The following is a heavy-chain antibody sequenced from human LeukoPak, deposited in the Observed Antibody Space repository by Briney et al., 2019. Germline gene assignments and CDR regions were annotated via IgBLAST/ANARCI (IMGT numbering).Heavy chain of an antibody. V-gene: IGHV1-18*01. Sequence: GASVKVSCKASGYTFTSDGISWVRQAPGQRLEWMGWIIAYNGNTNYAQKLQGRVTMTTDTSTSTPYMELRSLRSDDTAVYYCARDSDYVDAFDFWGQGTMVTVSS. CDR1: GYTFTSDG. CDR2: IIAYNGNT. CDR3: ARDSDYVDAFDF. D-gene: IGHD4-17*01. J-gene: IGHJ3*01.